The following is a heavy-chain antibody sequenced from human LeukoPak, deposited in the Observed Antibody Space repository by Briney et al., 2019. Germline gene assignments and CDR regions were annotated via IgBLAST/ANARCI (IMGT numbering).Heavy chain of an antibody. J-gene: IGHJ4*02. V-gene: IGHV4-4*07. D-gene: IGHD2/OR15-2a*01. CDR2: IYTNENT. Sequence: SETLSLTCSISGGSISSYYWSWLRQPAGKGLEWIGRIYTNENTNYNPSLKSRVTMTVDTSKNQFSLKLSSVTAADTAVYYCARGGNRYFDYWGQGTLVTVSP. CDR1: GGSISSYY. CDR3: ARGGNRYFDY.